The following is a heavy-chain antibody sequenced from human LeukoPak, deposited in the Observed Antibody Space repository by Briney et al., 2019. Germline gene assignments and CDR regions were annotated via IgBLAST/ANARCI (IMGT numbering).Heavy chain of an antibody. D-gene: IGHD3-9*01. CDR1: GFTFSSYE. Sequence: GGSLRLSCAASGFTFSSYEMNWVRQAPGKGLEWVSYISSSGSTIYYADSVKGRFTISRDNAKNSLYLQMNSLRAEDTAVYYCAGNSYYDILTGYSPFDYWGQGTLVTVSS. CDR3: AGNSYYDILTGYSPFDY. J-gene: IGHJ4*02. CDR2: ISSSGSTI. V-gene: IGHV3-48*03.